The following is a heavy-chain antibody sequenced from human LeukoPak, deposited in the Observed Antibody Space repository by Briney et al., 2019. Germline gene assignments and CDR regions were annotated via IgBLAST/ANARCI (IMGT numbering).Heavy chain of an antibody. CDR1: GGSISSGSYY. D-gene: IGHD6-25*01. CDR3: ASSSGPNWFDP. V-gene: IGHV4-61*02. CDR2: IYTSGSI. J-gene: IGHJ5*02. Sequence: SQTLSLTCAVSGGSISSGSYYWSWIRQPAGKGLEWIGRIYTSGSINYNPSLKSRVTISVDTSKNQFSLKLSSVTAADTAVYYCASSSGPNWFDPWGQGTLVTVSS.